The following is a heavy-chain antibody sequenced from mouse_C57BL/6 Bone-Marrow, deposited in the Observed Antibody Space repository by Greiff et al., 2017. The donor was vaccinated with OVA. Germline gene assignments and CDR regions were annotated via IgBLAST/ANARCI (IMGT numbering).Heavy chain of an antibody. Sequence: EVKLVESEGGLVQPGSSMKLSCTASGFTFSDYYMAWVRQVPEKGLEWVANINYDGSSTYYLDSLKSRFIISRDNAKNILYLQMSRLKSEDTATYYCARARLYYDYDYGGQGTTLTVSS. V-gene: IGHV5-16*01. D-gene: IGHD2-4*01. CDR2: INYDGSST. CDR3: ARARLYYDYDY. J-gene: IGHJ2*01. CDR1: GFTFSDYY.